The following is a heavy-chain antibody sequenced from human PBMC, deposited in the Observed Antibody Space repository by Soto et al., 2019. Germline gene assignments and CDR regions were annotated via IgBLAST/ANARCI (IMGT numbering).Heavy chain of an antibody. V-gene: IGHV3-11*06. CDR3: AREYDFWSGHLIDDAFDI. D-gene: IGHD3-3*01. CDR1: GSTFSDYY. CDR2: ISSSSSYT. Sequence: GGSLRLSCAASGSTFSDYYMSWIRQAPGKGLEWVSYISSSSSYTNYADSVKGRFTISRDNAKNSLYLQMDSLRAEDTAVYYCAREYDFWSGHLIDDAFDIWGQGTMVTVSS. J-gene: IGHJ3*02.